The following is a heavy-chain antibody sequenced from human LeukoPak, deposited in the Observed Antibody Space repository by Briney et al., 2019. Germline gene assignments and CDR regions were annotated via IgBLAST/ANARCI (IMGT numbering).Heavy chain of an antibody. Sequence: GGSLRLSCAASGFTFSDYYMSWIRQAPGKGLEWVSYISSSGSTIYYADSVKGRFTISRDNAKNSLYLQMNSLRAEDTAVYYCTTDSRTAMVEFDYWGQGTLVTVSS. CDR2: ISSSGSTI. D-gene: IGHD5-18*01. J-gene: IGHJ4*02. V-gene: IGHV3-11*01. CDR3: TTDSRTAMVEFDY. CDR1: GFTFSDYY.